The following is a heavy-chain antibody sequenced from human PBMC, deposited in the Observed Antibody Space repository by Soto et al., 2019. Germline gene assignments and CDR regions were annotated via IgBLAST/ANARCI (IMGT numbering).Heavy chain of an antibody. V-gene: IGHV1-8*02. D-gene: IGHD3-10*02. CDR2: MNPNSGNT. CDR3: ARGVHWFDP. Sequence: ASVKVSCKSFGYSFTSFDVHWVRQASGQGLEWMGWMNPNSGNTDYAQRFQGRVTMTRNTSISTAYMELNSLISDDTAVYYCARGVHWFDPWGQGTLVTVSS. CDR1: GYSFTSFD. J-gene: IGHJ5*02.